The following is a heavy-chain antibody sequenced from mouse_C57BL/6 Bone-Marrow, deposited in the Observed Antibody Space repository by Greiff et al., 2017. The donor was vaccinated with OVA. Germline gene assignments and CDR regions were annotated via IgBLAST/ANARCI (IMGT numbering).Heavy chain of an antibody. CDR2: IDPENGDT. CDR1: GFNIKDDY. V-gene: IGHV14-4*01. J-gene: IGHJ4*01. Sequence: VQLQQSGAELVRPGASVKLSCTASGFNIKDDYMHWVKQRPEQGLEWIGWIDPENGDTEYASKFQGKATITADTSSNTAYLQLSSLTSEDTAVYYCTPQYYGSSYGYAMDYWGQGTSVTVSS. D-gene: IGHD1-1*01. CDR3: TPQYYGSSYGYAMDY.